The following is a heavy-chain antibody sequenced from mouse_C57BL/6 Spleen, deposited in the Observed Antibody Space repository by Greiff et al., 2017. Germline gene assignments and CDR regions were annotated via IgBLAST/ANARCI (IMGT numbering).Heavy chain of an antibody. CDR2: LDPYDSYT. CDR3: ARESFKIFFNWFAY. J-gene: IGHJ3*01. CDR1: GYTFTSYW. Sequence: QVQLQQSGAELVRPGTSVKLSCKASGYTFTSYWMHWVKQRPGQGLEWIGVLDPYDSYTKSNQKFKGKATLTVDTSSRTAYMQLSSLTSEDSAVSYCARESFKIFFNWFAYWGQGTLVTVSA. V-gene: IGHV1-59*01.